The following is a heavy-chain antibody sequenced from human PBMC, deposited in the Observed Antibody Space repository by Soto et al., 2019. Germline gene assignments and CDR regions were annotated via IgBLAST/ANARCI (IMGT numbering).Heavy chain of an antibody. CDR2: ISYDGSNK. D-gene: IGHD1-26*01. J-gene: IGHJ6*02. CDR1: GFPFSSYA. V-gene: IGHV3-30-3*01. CDR3: ARLDKRGSYSKYYYYGMDV. Sequence: GGALRLSCAASGFPFSSYAMHWVRQAPGKGLEWVAVISYDGSNKYYADSVKGRFTLSRDNSKNTLYLQMNSLRAEDTAVYYCARLDKRGSYSKYYYYGMDVWGQGTTVTVSS.